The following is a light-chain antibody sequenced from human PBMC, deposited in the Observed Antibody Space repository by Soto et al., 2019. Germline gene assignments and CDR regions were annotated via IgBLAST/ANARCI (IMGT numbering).Light chain of an antibody. CDR3: QQYENLPT. Sequence: DIQMTQSPSTLSASLGDRVTITCQASQNINNYLNWYQQKPGRAPKLLIYDASNLEAGVPSRFRGSGSGTDFTFTISRLQPEDIATYYCQQYENLPTFGQGTKVEI. J-gene: IGKJ1*01. V-gene: IGKV1-33*01. CDR2: DAS. CDR1: QNINNY.